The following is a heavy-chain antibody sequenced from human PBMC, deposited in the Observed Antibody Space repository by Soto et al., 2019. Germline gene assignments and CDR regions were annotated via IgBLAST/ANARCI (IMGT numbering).Heavy chain of an antibody. D-gene: IGHD3-22*01. Sequence: EVQLLESGGGLVQPGGSLRLSCAASGFTFSSYAMSWVRQAPGKGLEWVSAITGSGGSTYYADSVKGRFTISRDNSKKTLYLQMNSLRAEDTAVCYCAKGRGWVADSSDYWGQGTLVTFSS. V-gene: IGHV3-23*01. CDR2: ITGSGGST. CDR1: GFTFSSYA. J-gene: IGHJ4*02. CDR3: AKGRGWVADSSDY.